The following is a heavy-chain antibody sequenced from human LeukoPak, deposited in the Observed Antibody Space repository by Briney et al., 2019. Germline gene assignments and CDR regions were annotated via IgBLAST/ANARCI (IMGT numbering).Heavy chain of an antibody. D-gene: IGHD1-26*01. CDR1: GFTFTSSA. Sequence: SVKVSCKASGFTFTSSAMQWVRQARGQRLEWIGWIFVGSGNTNYAQKFQERVTIPRDMSTSTAYMELSSLRSEDTAVYYCAADTLSGSYSTDLYYYYMDVWGKGTTVTISS. V-gene: IGHV1-58*02. J-gene: IGHJ6*03. CDR3: AADTLSGSYSTDLYYYYMDV. CDR2: IFVGSGNT.